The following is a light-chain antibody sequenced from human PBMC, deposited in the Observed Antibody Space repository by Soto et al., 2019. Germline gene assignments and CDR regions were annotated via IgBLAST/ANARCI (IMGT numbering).Light chain of an antibody. CDR1: QSVSSN. CDR3: QQYNNWPPN. J-gene: IGKJ5*01. CDR2: DAS. Sequence: EIVLTQSPGALSLYTGERATLSCRASQSVSSNLAWYQQKPGQAPRLLIYDASNRATGVPARFSGSGSGTEFTLTVSSLQAEDIAVYFCQQYNNWPPNFGQGTRLEIK. V-gene: IGKV3-15*01.